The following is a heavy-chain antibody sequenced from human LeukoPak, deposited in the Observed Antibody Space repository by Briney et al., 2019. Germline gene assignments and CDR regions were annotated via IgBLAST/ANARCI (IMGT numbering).Heavy chain of an antibody. CDR2: IIPILGIA. D-gene: IGHD6-19*01. CDR3: ATMDAIAVAGTPDYYYYYGMDV. J-gene: IGHJ6*02. CDR1: GGTFSSYA. V-gene: IGHV1-69*04. Sequence: ASVKVSCKASGGTFSSYAISWVRQAPGQGLEWMGRIIPILGIANYAQKFQGRVTITADKSTSTAYMELSSLRSEETAVYYCATMDAIAVAGTPDYYYYYGMDVWGQGTTVTVSS.